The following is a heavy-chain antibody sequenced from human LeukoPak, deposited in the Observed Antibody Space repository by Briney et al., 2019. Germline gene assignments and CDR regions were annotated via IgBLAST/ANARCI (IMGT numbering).Heavy chain of an antibody. CDR1: GGSISSYY. J-gene: IGHJ3*02. V-gene: IGHV4-59*01. Sequence: SETLSLTCTVSGGSISSYYWSWIRQPPGKGLEWIGYIYYSGSTNYNPSLKSRVTISVDTSKNQFSLKLSPVTAADTAVYYCARHGGNAFDIWGQGTMVTVSS. D-gene: IGHD4-23*01. CDR2: IYYSGST. CDR3: ARHGGNAFDI.